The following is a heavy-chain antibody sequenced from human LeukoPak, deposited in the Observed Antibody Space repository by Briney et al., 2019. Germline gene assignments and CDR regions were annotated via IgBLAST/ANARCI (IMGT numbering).Heavy chain of an antibody. Sequence: SETLSLTCTVSGGSISSYYWSWIRQPPGKGLEWIGYIYYSGSANYNPSLKSRVTISVDTSKNQFSLKLSSVTAADTAVYYCARRGDDFWSGYYHFDPWGQGTLVTVSS. J-gene: IGHJ5*02. CDR2: IYYSGSA. V-gene: IGHV4-59*08. D-gene: IGHD3-3*01. CDR3: ARRGDDFWSGYYHFDP. CDR1: GGSISSYY.